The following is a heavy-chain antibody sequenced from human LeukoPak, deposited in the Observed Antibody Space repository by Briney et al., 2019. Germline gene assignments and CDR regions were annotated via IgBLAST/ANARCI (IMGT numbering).Heavy chain of an antibody. V-gene: IGHV3-21*01. CDR2: ISSSSSYI. J-gene: IGHJ3*02. Sequence: GGSLRLSCAASGFTFSSYSMNWVRQAPGKGLEWVSSISSSSSYIYYADSVKGRFTISRDNAKNSLYLQMSSLRAEDTAVYYCARVGYDYYDAFDIWGQGTMVTVSS. CDR3: ARVGYDYYDAFDI. CDR1: GFTFSSYS. D-gene: IGHD1-1*01.